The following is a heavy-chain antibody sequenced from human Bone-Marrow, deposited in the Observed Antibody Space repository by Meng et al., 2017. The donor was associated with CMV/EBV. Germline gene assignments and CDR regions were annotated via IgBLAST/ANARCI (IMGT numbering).Heavy chain of an antibody. CDR3: ARGCYCSGGSCYYNWFDP. Sequence: SISSGGYYWSWIRQHPGKGLEWIGYIYYSGSTYYNPSLKSRVTISVDTSKNQFSLKLSSVTAADTAVYYCARGCYCSGGSCYYNWFDPWGQGTLVTVSS. D-gene: IGHD2-15*01. CDR2: IYYSGST. CDR1: SISSGGYY. J-gene: IGHJ5*02. V-gene: IGHV4-31*02.